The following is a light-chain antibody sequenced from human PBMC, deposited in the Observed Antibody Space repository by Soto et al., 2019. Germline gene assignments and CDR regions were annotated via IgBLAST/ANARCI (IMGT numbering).Light chain of an antibody. J-gene: IGLJ2*01. CDR3: SSFTSSSTVD. CDR1: PSDVGAYSH. CDR2: DVT. Sequence: QSALTQPASVSGSPGQSITISCTGSPSDVGAYSHVSWYQQHPGKAPTLLIYDVTNRPSGISNRFSGSKSGNTASLTISGLQAEDEADYYCSSFTSSSTVDFGGGTKLTVL. V-gene: IGLV2-14*03.